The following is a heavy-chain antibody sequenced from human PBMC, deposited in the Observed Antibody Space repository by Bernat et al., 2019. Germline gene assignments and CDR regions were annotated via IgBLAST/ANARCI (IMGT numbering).Heavy chain of an antibody. CDR3: AKERTSSGYFDY. CDR1: GGSISSSSYY. Sequence: QLQLQESGPGLVKPSETLSLTCTVSGGSISSSSYYWGWIRQPPGKGLEWIGSIYYSGSTYYNPSLKSRVTISVDTSKNQFSLKLSSVTAADTAVYYCAKERTSSGYFDYWGQGTLVTVSS. D-gene: IGHD2-2*01. CDR2: IYYSGST. J-gene: IGHJ4*02. V-gene: IGHV4-39*02.